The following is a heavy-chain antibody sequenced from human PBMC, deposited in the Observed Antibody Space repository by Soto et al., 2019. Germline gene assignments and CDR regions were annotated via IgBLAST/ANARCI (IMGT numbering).Heavy chain of an antibody. V-gene: IGHV3-15*07. CDR2: IKSKTDGGTT. CDR1: GFTFSNAW. D-gene: IGHD6-13*01. J-gene: IGHJ6*02. CDR3: TTERDSSSWSYYYYYGMDV. Sequence: EVQLVESGGGLVKPGGSLRLSCAASGFTFSNAWMNWVRQAPGKGLEWVGRIKSKTDGGTTDYAAPVKGRFTISRDDSKNTLYLQMNSLKTEDTAVYYCTTERDSSSWSYYYYYGMDVWGQGTTVTDSS.